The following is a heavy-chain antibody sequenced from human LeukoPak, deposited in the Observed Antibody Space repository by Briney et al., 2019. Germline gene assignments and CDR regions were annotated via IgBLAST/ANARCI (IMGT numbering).Heavy chain of an antibody. D-gene: IGHD6-13*01. J-gene: IGHJ5*02. Sequence: SQTLSLTCTVSGGSISSGGYYWSWIRQPPGKGLEWIGEINHSGSTNYNPSLKSRVTISVDTSKNQFSLKLSSVTAADTAVYYCARVLAAWNNWFDPWGQGTLVTVSS. CDR2: INHSGST. CDR3: ARVLAAWNNWFDP. V-gene: IGHV4-30-2*01. CDR1: GGSISSGGYY.